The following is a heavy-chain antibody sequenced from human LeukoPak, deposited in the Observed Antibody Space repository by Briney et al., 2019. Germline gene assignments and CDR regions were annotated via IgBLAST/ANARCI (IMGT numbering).Heavy chain of an antibody. CDR1: RFTFSTYW. J-gene: IGHJ4*02. CDR2: INSDGSST. Sequence: PGGSLRLSWAASRFTFSTYWMHWVRQAPGKGLVWVSRINSDGSSTGYADSVKGRFTISRDNAKNTLYLQMNSLRAEDTAVYYCARDRGYSSFDYWGQGTQVTVSS. CDR3: ARDRGYSSFDY. V-gene: IGHV3-74*01. D-gene: IGHD6-19*01.